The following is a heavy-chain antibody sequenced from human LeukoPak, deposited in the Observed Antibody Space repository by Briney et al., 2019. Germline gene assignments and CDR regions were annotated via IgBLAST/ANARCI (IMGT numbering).Heavy chain of an antibody. CDR1: GFTFSSYW. D-gene: IGHD3-22*01. V-gene: IGHV3-74*01. CDR2: INSDGSST. Sequence: GGSLRLSCAASGFTFSSYWMHWVRQAPGKGLVWVSRINSDGSSTSYADSVKGRFTISRDNAKNTLYLQMNSLRAEDTAVYYCAGDHPEYYYDSSGYYYDWGQGTLVTVSS. CDR3: AGDHPEYYYDSSGYYYD. J-gene: IGHJ4*02.